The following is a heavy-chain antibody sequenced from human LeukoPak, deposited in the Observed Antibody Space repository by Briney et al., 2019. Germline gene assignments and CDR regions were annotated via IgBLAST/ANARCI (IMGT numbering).Heavy chain of an antibody. Sequence: PGGSLRLSCAAYGFTLDDYAMHWVRQAPGKGLEWVSSISWNSGSIGYADSVKGRFTISRDNAKNSLYLQTNSLRAEDTALYYCAKGRRGAAAGIDYWGQGTLVTVSS. CDR3: AKGRRGAAAGIDY. CDR2: ISWNSGSI. J-gene: IGHJ4*02. CDR1: GFTLDDYA. V-gene: IGHV3-9*01. D-gene: IGHD6-13*01.